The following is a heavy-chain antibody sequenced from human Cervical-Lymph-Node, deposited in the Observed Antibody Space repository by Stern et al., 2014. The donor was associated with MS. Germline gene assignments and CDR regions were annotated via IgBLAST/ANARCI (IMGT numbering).Heavy chain of an antibody. CDR1: GYTFTSYY. J-gene: IGHJ6*02. Sequence: VQLLESGAEVKKPGASVKVSCKASGYTFTSYYMHWVRQAPGQGLEWMGIINPRGGTTSYAQKFQGGVTMTRDTSTSTVYMELSSLRSEDTAVYYCAREVGVYRYYYYGMDVWGQGTTVTVSS. CDR2: INPRGGTT. V-gene: IGHV1-46*01. D-gene: IGHD1-14*01. CDR3: AREVGVYRYYYYGMDV.